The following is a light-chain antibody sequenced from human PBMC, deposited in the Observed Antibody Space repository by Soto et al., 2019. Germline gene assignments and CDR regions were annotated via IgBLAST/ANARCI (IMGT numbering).Light chain of an antibody. V-gene: IGKV3-15*01. J-gene: IGKJ5*01. CDR1: QTILSN. Sequence: ESVLTLSLATLSVSPGERATLSCRASQTILSNLAWYQRKPGQAPRLLLYGASTRATGIPARFSGGGSGTEFTLTISSLQSEDFAVYYCQQYNNWPINFGQGTQLEIK. CDR2: GAS. CDR3: QQYNNWPIN.